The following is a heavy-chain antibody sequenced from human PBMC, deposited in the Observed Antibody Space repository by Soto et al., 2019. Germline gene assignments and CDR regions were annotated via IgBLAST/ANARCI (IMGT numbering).Heavy chain of an antibody. CDR2: IYSGGST. CDR1: GFTVSSNY. CDR3: ASVITTYAFDI. D-gene: IGHD3-22*01. Sequence: EVQLVESGGGLVQPGGSLRLSCAASGFTVSSNYMSWVRQAPGKGLEWVSVIYSGGSTYYADSVKGRFTISRHNSKNTLYLQMNRLRAEDTAVYYCASVITTYAFDIWGQGTMVTVSS. V-gene: IGHV3-53*04. J-gene: IGHJ3*02.